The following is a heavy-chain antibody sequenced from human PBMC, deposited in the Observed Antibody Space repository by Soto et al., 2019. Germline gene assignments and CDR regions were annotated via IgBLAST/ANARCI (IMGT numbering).Heavy chain of an antibody. CDR1: GYTFTGYY. CDR2: INPNSGGT. V-gene: IGHV1-2*04. Sequence: ASVKVSCKASGYTFTGYYMHWVRQAPGQGLEWMGWINPNSGGTNYAQKFQGWVTMTRDTSISTAYMELSRLRSDDTAVYYCARAGNLTGYLSFDYWGQGPLFTVSS. D-gene: IGHD3-9*01. J-gene: IGHJ4*02. CDR3: ARAGNLTGYLSFDY.